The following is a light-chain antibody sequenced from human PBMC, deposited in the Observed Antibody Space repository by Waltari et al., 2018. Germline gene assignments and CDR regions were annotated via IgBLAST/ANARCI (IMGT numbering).Light chain of an antibody. CDR3: QQRSNWPYT. CDR2: DAS. J-gene: IGKJ2*01. CDR1: QSVSSY. V-gene: IGKV3-11*01. Sequence: IVLTQSPPTLPLSPGETATLSCRASQSVSSYLAWYQQKPGQAPRLLIYDASNRTTGFPARFSGKGSGTDFTLTISCLGPEDVAVYYCQQRSNWPYTFGQGTKLEIK.